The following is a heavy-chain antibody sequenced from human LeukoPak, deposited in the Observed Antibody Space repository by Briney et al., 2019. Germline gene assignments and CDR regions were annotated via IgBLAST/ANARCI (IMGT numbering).Heavy chain of an antibody. CDR1: GGSFSGYY. CDR3: ARAPGRPAAVFDY. J-gene: IGHJ4*02. D-gene: IGHD2-2*01. CDR2: INHSGST. Sequence: SETLSLTCAVYGGSFSGYYWSWIRQPPGKGLEWIGEINHSGSTNYNPSLKSRVTISVDTSKNQFSLKLSSVTAADTAVYYRARAPGRPAAVFDYWGQGTLVTVSS. V-gene: IGHV4-34*01.